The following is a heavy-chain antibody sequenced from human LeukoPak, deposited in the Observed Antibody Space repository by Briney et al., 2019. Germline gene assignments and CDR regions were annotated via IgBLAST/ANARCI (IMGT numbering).Heavy chain of an antibody. V-gene: IGHV1-24*01. CDR3: ARDRVGRVRYYYDSSGYPGYFDY. CDR1: GYTLTELS. D-gene: IGHD3-22*01. CDR2: FDPEDGET. J-gene: IGHJ4*02. Sequence: ASVKVSCKVSGYTLTELSMHWVRQAPGKGLEWMGGFDPEDGETIYAQKFQGRVTMTRDTSISTAYMELSRLRSDDTAVYYCARDRVGRVRYYYDSSGYPGYFDYWGQGTLVTVSS.